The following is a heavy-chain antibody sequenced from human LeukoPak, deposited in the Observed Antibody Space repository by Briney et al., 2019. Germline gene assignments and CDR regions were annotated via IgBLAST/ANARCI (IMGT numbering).Heavy chain of an antibody. CDR3: ARGGVEMAYNYFDY. J-gene: IGHJ4*02. Sequence: SETLSLTCTVSGGSISSSSYYWSWIRQPPGKGLEWIGEINHSGSTNYNPSLKSRVTISVDTSKNQFSLKLSSVTAADTAVYYCARGGVEMAYNYFDYWGQGTLVTVSS. D-gene: IGHD5-24*01. CDR1: GGSISSSSYY. V-gene: IGHV4-39*07. CDR2: INHSGST.